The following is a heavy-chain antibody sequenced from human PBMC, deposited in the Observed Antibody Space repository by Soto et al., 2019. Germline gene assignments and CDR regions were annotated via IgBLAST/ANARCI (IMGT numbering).Heavy chain of an antibody. CDR3: ARLPLSGWAEYFQH. V-gene: IGHV3-15*01. CDR2: IKSKTDGGTT. CDR1: GFTFSNAW. D-gene: IGHD6-19*01. J-gene: IGHJ1*01. Sequence: PGGSLRLSCAASGFTFSNAWMSWVRQAPGKGLEWVGRIKSKTDGGTTDFAAPVKGRFAISRDDSKDMVYLQMNSLKTEDTAVYYCARLPLSGWAEYFQHWGQGTLVTVSS.